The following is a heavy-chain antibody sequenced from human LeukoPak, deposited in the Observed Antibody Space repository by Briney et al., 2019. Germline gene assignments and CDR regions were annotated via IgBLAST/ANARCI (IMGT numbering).Heavy chain of an antibody. Sequence: PGGSLRLSCAASGFTFSSYSVNWVRQAPGKGLEWVSYISSSSSTIYYADSVKGRFTISRDNAKNSLYLQMNSLRAEDTAVYYCARDKYSNYVLSYFDYWGQGTLVTVSS. CDR3: ARDKYSNYVLSYFDY. CDR1: GFTFSSYS. CDR2: ISSSSSTI. J-gene: IGHJ4*02. V-gene: IGHV3-48*01. D-gene: IGHD4-11*01.